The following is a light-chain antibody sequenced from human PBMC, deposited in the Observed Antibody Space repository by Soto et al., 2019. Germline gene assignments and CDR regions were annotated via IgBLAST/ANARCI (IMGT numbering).Light chain of an antibody. CDR3: SSYAGSNNYV. Sequence: QSALTQPPSASGSPLQSVAISCTGTGSDFGGYNYVSWYQQYPGKAPKLMIYEVSKRPSGVPDRFSGSKSGNTASLTVSGLQAEDEADYYCSSYAGSNNYVFGTGTKVTVL. V-gene: IGLV2-8*01. CDR1: GSDFGGYNY. CDR2: EVS. J-gene: IGLJ1*01.